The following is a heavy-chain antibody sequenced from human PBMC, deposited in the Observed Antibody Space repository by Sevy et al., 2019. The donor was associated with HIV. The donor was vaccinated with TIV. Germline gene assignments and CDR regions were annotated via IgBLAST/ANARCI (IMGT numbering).Heavy chain of an antibody. J-gene: IGHJ3*02. CDR3: ARVGSAPKEDSGYEDALDI. CDR1: GFSFSSYW. D-gene: IGHD5-12*01. CDR2: IKQDGSEK. Sequence: GGSLRLSCAASGFSFSSYWMRWVRQAPGKGLEWVANIKQDGSEKYYVDSVKGRFTISRDDAKNSLYLQMNSLRVEDTAVYYCARVGSAPKEDSGYEDALDISGQGTLVTVSS. V-gene: IGHV3-7*01.